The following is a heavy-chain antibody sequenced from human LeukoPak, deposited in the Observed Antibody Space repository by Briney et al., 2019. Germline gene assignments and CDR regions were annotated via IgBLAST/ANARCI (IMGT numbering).Heavy chain of an antibody. D-gene: IGHD2-2*02. Sequence: PGGSLRLSCAASGFTFSSYSMNWVRQAPGKGLEWVSYISSSSSTIYYADSVKGRFTISRDNAKNSLYLQMNSLRAEDTAVYYCAREDCSSTSCYNADYWGQGTLVTVSS. CDR2: ISSSSSTI. J-gene: IGHJ4*02. V-gene: IGHV3-48*01. CDR1: GFTFSSYS. CDR3: AREDCSSTSCYNADY.